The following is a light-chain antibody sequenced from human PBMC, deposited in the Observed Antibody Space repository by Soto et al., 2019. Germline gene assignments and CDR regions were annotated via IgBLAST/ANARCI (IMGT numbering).Light chain of an antibody. CDR1: QTIDSW. Sequence: DIQMTQSPSTLSASVGDRVTITCRASQTIDSWLAWYQQKPGKAPNLLIYKASNLASGVPSRFTGGGSGTDFTLTINSLQPDDSATYFCQQYNSYSYTFGQGTKVDIK. CDR3: QQYNSYSYT. V-gene: IGKV1-5*03. J-gene: IGKJ2*01. CDR2: KAS.